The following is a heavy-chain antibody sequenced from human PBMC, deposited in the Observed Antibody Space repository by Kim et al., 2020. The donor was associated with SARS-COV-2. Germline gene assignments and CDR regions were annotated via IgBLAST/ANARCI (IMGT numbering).Heavy chain of an antibody. D-gene: IGHD2-15*01. V-gene: IGHV1-3*01. J-gene: IGHJ5*02. Sequence: ASVKVSCKASGYTFSRYAIHWMRQAPGQRLEWMGWIDAGGGNTKYSQRFRDRVTITRDTSASTVYMELSSLTSEDTAIYYCARGWSATGIDPCGQGTLVTVSS. CDR3: ARGWSATGIDP. CDR2: IDAGGGNT. CDR1: GYTFSRYA.